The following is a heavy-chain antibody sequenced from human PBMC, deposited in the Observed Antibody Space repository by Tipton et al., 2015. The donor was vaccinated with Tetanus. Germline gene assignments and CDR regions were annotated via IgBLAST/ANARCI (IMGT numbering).Heavy chain of an antibody. CDR3: ARDFRERSGTYYSYYYTMDV. CDR2: VYSSGST. J-gene: IGHJ6*02. V-gene: IGHV4-4*07. Sequence: TLSLTCTVSGGSLNTFCWNWIRQPAGKGLEWIGRVYSSGSTNYNPSLKGRVTMSIDASKNQFSLELTSGTAADTAVYYCARDFRERSGTYYSYYYTMDVWGQGTTVTVSS. D-gene: IGHD1-26*01. CDR1: GGSLNTFC.